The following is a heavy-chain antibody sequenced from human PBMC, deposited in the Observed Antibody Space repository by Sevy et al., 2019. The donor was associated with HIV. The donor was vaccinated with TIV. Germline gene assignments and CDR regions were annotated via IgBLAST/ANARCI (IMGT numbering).Heavy chain of an antibody. V-gene: IGHV3-7*01. J-gene: IGHJ5*02. D-gene: IGHD3-22*01. CDR3: ARVRYYDQFNWFDP. CDR1: GFTFSSYW. CDR2: IKQDGSEK. Sequence: GGSLRLSCAASGFTFSSYWMSWVRQAPGKGLEWVANIKQDGSEKYYVDSVKGRFTISRENAKNSLYLQMNSLRAEDTAVYYCARVRYYDQFNWFDPWGQGTLVTVSS.